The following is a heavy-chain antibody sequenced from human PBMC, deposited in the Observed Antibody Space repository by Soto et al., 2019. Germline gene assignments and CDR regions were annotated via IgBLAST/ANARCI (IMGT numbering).Heavy chain of an antibody. V-gene: IGHV5-51*01. CDR3: AREYSSSSNYYYYYGMDV. CDR1: GYSFTSYW. CDR2: IYPGDSDT. J-gene: IGHJ6*02. Sequence: PGESLNISCKGSGYSFTSYWIGCVRQMPGKGLEWMGIIYPGDSDTRYSPSFQGQVTISADKSISTAYLQWSSLKASDTAMYYCAREYSSSSNYYYYYGMDVWGQGTTVTVSS. D-gene: IGHD6-6*01.